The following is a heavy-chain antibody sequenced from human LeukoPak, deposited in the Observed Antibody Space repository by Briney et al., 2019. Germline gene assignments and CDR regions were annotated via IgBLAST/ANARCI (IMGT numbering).Heavy chain of an antibody. D-gene: IGHD1-7*01. Sequence: GSLRLSCAASGLTVSSNYMSWVRQAPGKGLEWVSLISSGGSTYYADSVRGRFTISRDNPKNTLYLQMNSLRAEDTAVYYCARDWGNWNYDYWGQGTLVTVSS. CDR2: ISSGGST. J-gene: IGHJ4*02. CDR3: ARDWGNWNYDY. CDR1: GLTVSSNY. V-gene: IGHV3-66*01.